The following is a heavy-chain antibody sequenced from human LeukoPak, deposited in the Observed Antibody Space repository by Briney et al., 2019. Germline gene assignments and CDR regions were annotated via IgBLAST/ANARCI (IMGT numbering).Heavy chain of an antibody. CDR3: ARRGITYSSSFFAY. V-gene: IGHV4-39*01. CDR2: VFYSRDT. CDR1: GDSIGGSNYY. D-gene: IGHD6-13*01. Sequence: KPSETLSLTCTVSGDSIGGSNYYWAWIRQSPGKGLEWIGSVFYSRDTYYNPSLKSRVTISVDTSKNQFSLNLYSVTAADTATYYCARRGITYSSSFFAYWGQGTLVTVSS. J-gene: IGHJ4*02.